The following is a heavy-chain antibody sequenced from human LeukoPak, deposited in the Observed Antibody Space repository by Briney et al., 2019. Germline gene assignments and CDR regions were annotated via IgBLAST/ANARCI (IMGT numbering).Heavy chain of an antibody. D-gene: IGHD4-11*01. V-gene: IGHV3-7*01. J-gene: IGHJ5*02. CDR2: IKQDGSEK. CDR1: GFTFSSYR. CDR3: ARDTVFRQSWFDP. Sequence: GGSLRLSCAASGFTFSSYRMSSVCQAPGKGLEWVANIKQDGSEKYYVDSVKGRFTISRDNAKNSLYLQMNSLRAEDTAVYYCARDTVFRQSWFDPWGQGTLVTVSS.